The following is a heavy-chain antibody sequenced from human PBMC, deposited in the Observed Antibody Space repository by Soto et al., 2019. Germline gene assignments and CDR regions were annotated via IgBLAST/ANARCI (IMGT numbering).Heavy chain of an antibody. V-gene: IGHV3-74*01. CDR3: TIDGYYFDGSGYYHNFDY. CDR2: ISPDGSTT. D-gene: IGHD3-22*01. J-gene: IGHJ4*02. Sequence: GGSLRLSCAASGFTFSNYWMYWVRQAPGKGLVCVSRISPDGSTTIYADSVKGRFTISRDNAKNTLYLQMNSLRAEDTAVYYCTIDGYYFDGSGYYHNFDYWGQGTLVTVS. CDR1: GFTFSNYW.